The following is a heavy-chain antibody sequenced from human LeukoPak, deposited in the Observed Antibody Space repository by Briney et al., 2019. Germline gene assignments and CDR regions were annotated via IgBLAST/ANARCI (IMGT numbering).Heavy chain of an antibody. D-gene: IGHD3-22*01. CDR1: GGSFISHA. J-gene: IGHJ4*02. Sequence: SVKVSCKASGGSFISHAISWVRLAPGQGLEWMGRIIPVIGVGNYAQKFQGRVTITADESPTTVYMELTSLRSEDTAMYYCARAEDSSGYYPSYWGQGTVVTVSS. CDR3: ARAEDSSGYYPSY. CDR2: IIPVIGVG. V-gene: IGHV1-69*10.